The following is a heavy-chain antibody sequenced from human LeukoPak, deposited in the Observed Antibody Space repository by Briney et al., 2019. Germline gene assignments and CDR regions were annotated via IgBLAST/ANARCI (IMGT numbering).Heavy chain of an antibody. D-gene: IGHD4-11*01. CDR3: ARSNQADDY. CDR1: GFAFSSYW. J-gene: IGHJ4*02. CDR2: INPGGSST. V-gene: IGHV3-74*01. Sequence: GGSLRLSCAASGFAFSSYWMLWVRQVPGKGLVWVSRINPGGSSTAYADSVKGRFTISRDNAKNTLYLQMNSLRAEDTAVYYCARSNQADDYWGQGTLVTVSS.